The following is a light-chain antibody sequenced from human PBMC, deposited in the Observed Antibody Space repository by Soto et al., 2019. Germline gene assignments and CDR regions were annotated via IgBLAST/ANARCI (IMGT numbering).Light chain of an antibody. CDR1: QSVSNNY. Sequence: EIVLTHSPGTLSLSPVERATLSFSTSQSVSNNYLAWYQQKPGQAPRLLIYATSNRGTGIPARFSGRGSGTDFTLTIRRLEPEDFAVYYCQQYGGSWTFGQGTKVDIK. J-gene: IGKJ1*01. CDR2: ATS. V-gene: IGKV3-20*01. CDR3: QQYGGSWT.